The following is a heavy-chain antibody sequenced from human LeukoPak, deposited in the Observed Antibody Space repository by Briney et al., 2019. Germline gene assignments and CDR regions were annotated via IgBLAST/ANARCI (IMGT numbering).Heavy chain of an antibody. Sequence: GASVKVSCKASGGTFSSYAISWVRQAPGQGLEWMGGIIPIFGTANYAQKFQGRVTITADESTSTAYMELSSLRSEDTAVYYCARVIVRDPLLSFGELLGGAFDYWGQGTLVTVSS. J-gene: IGHJ4*02. CDR2: IIPIFGTA. CDR3: ARVIVRDPLLSFGELLGGAFDY. V-gene: IGHV1-69*01. CDR1: GGTFSSYA. D-gene: IGHD3-10*01.